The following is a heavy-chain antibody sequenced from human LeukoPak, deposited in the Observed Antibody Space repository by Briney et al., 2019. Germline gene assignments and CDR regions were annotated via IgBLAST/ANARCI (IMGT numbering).Heavy chain of an antibody. V-gene: IGHV4-59*08. Sequence: PSETLSFTCTVSGGSISSYYWSWIRQPPGKGLEWIGYIYYSGSTNYNPSLKSRVTISVDTSKNQFSLKLSSVTAADTAVYYCARQGQDNWFDPWGQGTLVTVSS. CDR1: GGSISSYY. J-gene: IGHJ5*02. CDR2: IYYSGST. CDR3: ARQGQDNWFDP.